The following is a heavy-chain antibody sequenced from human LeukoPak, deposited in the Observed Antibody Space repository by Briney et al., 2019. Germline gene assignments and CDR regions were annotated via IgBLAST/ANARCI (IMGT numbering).Heavy chain of an antibody. CDR2: ISYDGSNN. Sequence: PGGSLRLSCAASGFTFSSYYMRWVRQAPGKGLEWVAVISYDGSNNYYADSVKGRFTISRDNSKNTLYLQMNILRAEDTAVYYCAKGLERWLQFNAFDIWGQGTMVTVSS. CDR1: GFTFSSYY. D-gene: IGHD5-24*01. J-gene: IGHJ3*02. CDR3: AKGLERWLQFNAFDI. V-gene: IGHV3-30*18.